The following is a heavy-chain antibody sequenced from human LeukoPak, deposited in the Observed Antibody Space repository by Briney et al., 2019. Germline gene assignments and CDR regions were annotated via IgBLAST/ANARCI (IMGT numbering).Heavy chain of an antibody. D-gene: IGHD3-10*01. Sequence: SGGSLRLSCVASGFTFSSYGMHWVRQAPGKGLEWVAVIWYDGSNKYYADSVKGRFTISRDNSKNTLYLQMNSLRAEDTAVYYCARDNRGVKAFDYWGQGTLVTVSS. CDR1: GFTFSSYG. J-gene: IGHJ4*02. CDR2: IWYDGSNK. CDR3: ARDNRGVKAFDY. V-gene: IGHV3-33*01.